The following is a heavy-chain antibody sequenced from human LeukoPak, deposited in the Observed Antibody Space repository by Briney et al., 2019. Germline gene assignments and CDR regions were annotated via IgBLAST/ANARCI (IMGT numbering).Heavy chain of an antibody. CDR1: GFTFSSYG. D-gene: IGHD5-12*01. Sequence: GGSLRLSCAASGFTFSSYGMHWVRQAPGKGLEWVAVIWYDGSNKYYADSVKGRFTTSRDNSKNTLYLQMNSLRAEDTAVYYCARDLRWRGYGRGFDYWGQGTLVTVSS. CDR3: ARDLRWRGYGRGFDY. V-gene: IGHV3-33*01. CDR2: IWYDGSNK. J-gene: IGHJ4*02.